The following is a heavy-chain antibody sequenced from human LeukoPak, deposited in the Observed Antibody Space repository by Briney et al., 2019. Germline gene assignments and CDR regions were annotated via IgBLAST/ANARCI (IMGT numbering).Heavy chain of an antibody. V-gene: IGHV3-33*08. CDR1: GFPFSSYA. D-gene: IGHD5-18*01. J-gene: IGHJ6*02. CDR2: IWYDGSNK. Sequence: GGSLRLSCAASGFPFSSYAMSWVRQAPGKGLEWVAVIWYDGSNKYYADSVKGRFTISRDNSKNTLYLQMNSLRAEDTAVYYCAREIQTAMVTNYYYGMDVWGQGTTVTVSS. CDR3: AREIQTAMVTNYYYGMDV.